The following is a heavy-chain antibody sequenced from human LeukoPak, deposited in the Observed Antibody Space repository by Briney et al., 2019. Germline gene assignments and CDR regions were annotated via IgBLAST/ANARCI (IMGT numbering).Heavy chain of an antibody. CDR3: TRDEFEYGHPGPILEY. Sequence: PGGSLRLSCTASGFTFGNYAMSWVRQAPGRGLEWVGFIRSKAYGGKTEYAASVKGRFTISREDSKSIAYLQMNSLKTEDTAVYYCTRDEFEYGHPGPILEYRGQGTPVTVSS. CDR1: GFTFGNYA. J-gene: IGHJ4*02. CDR2: IRSKAYGGKT. D-gene: IGHD4-17*01. V-gene: IGHV3-49*04.